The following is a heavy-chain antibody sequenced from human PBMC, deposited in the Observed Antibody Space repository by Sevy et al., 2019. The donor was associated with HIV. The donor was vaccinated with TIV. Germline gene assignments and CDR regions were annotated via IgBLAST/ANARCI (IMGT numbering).Heavy chain of an antibody. D-gene: IGHD4-17*01. Sequence: GGSLRLSCAASGFSFSRYFMHWVRQAPGEGLVWVSRINSDGSTTNYADSVEGRFIVSRDNAKKTLYLELHSLRVEDTATYYCARDTLGYGANPNLDLDLWGQGTLVTVSS. CDR1: GFSFSRYF. V-gene: IGHV3-74*01. CDR2: INSDGSTT. CDR3: ARDTLGYGANPNLDLDL. J-gene: IGHJ5*02.